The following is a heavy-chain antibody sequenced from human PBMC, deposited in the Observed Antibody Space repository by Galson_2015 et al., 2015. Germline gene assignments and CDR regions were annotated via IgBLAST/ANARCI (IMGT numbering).Heavy chain of an antibody. CDR2: INRVSGDI. CDR3: ATSTGPWTTHIEY. J-gene: IGHJ4*02. CDR1: GFIFSTYD. D-gene: IGHD3/OR15-3a*01. V-gene: IGHV3-48*02. Sequence: SLRLSCAASGFIFSTYDMNWVRQAPGKGLEWVSYINRVSGDIYYADSVKGRFTISRDNARNTLYLQMNSLREEDTAVYYCATSTGPWTTHIEYWGQGTMVSVSS.